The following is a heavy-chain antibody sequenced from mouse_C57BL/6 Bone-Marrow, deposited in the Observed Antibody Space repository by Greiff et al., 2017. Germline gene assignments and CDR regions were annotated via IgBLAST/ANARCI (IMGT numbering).Heavy chain of an antibody. CDR3: ARSSYDSLAMDY. V-gene: IGHV1-81*01. D-gene: IGHD2-4*01. Sequence: QVQLKESGAELARPGASVKLSCKASGYTFTSYGISWVKQRTGQGLEWIGEIYPRSGNTYYNEKFKGKATLTADKSSSPAYMELRSLTSEDSAVYFCARSSYDSLAMDYWGQGTSVTVSS. CDR2: IYPRSGNT. J-gene: IGHJ4*01. CDR1: GYTFTSYG.